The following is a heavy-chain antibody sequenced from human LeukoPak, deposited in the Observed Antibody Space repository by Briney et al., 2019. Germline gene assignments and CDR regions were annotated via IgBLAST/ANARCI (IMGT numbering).Heavy chain of an antibody. CDR1: GFTFSSYS. CDR3: AKARRYNWNPDAFDI. D-gene: IGHD1-20*01. V-gene: IGHV3-21*04. Sequence: GGSMRLSCAASGFTFSSYSMNWVRQAPGKGLEWVSSISSSSSYIYYADSVKGRFTISRDNSKNTLYPQMNSLGAEDTAVYYCAKARRYNWNPDAFDIWGQGTMGTVSS. J-gene: IGHJ3*02. CDR2: ISSSSSYI.